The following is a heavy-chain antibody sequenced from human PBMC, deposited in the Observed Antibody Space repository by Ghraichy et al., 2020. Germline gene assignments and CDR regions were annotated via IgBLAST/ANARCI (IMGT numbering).Heavy chain of an antibody. V-gene: IGHV4-39*07. Sequence: SETLSLTCTVSGGSISSTSYYWSWIRQPPGKGLEWIGSVYYTGSTHYNPSLKSRVTISVDTSKKQFSLKLSSVTAADTAVYYCARDLSRYDFWSGYYRADYYYYGMDVWGQGTTVTGSS. CDR3: ARDLSRYDFWSGYYRADYYYYGMDV. CDR1: GGSISSTSYY. CDR2: VYYTGST. D-gene: IGHD3-3*01. J-gene: IGHJ6*02.